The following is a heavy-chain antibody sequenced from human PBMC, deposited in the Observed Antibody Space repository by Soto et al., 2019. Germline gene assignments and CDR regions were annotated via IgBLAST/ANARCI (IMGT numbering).Heavy chain of an antibody. CDR2: INPNSRGT. D-gene: IGHD1-1*01. Sequence: ASVKVSCKASGYTFTDYFIHWVRQAPGQGFEWMGWINPNSRGTNYAQKFQGRVTMTRDTSNSTAYMELRGLRSDDTAVYYCARVTMKARNWFDPWGQGNLVTVSS. J-gene: IGHJ5*02. V-gene: IGHV1-2*02. CDR3: ARVTMKARNWFDP. CDR1: GYTFTDYF.